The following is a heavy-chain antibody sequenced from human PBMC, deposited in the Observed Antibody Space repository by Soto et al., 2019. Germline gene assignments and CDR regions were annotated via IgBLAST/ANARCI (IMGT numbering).Heavy chain of an antibody. Sequence: QVQLQESGPGLVKPSETLSLTCTVSGGSISSYYWSWIRQPPGKGLEWIGYIYYSGSTNYNPSLKSRVTISVETSKNQFSLKLSSVTAADTAVYYCARHGQGYSYGLEPGWFDSWGQGTLVTVSS. V-gene: IGHV4-59*08. CDR1: GGSISSYY. CDR2: IYYSGST. D-gene: IGHD5-18*01. CDR3: ARHGQGYSYGLEPGWFDS. J-gene: IGHJ5*01.